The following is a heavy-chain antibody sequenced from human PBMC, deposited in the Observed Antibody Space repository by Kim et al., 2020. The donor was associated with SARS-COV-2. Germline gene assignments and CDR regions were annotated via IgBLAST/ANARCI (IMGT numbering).Heavy chain of an antibody. Sequence: GGSLRLSCAASGFTFSSYGMHWVRQAPGKGLEWVAVIWYDGSNKYYADSVKGRFTISRDNSKNTLYLQMNSLRAEDTAVYYCARDPVGSGSYYNAPIDYWGQGTLVTVSS. J-gene: IGHJ4*02. D-gene: IGHD3-10*01. V-gene: IGHV3-33*01. CDR2: IWYDGSNK. CDR1: GFTFSSYG. CDR3: ARDPVGSGSYYNAPIDY.